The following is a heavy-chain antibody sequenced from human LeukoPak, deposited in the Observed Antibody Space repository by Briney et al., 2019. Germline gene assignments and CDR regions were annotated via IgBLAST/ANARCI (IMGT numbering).Heavy chain of an antibody. CDR1: GYIFTNHA. CDR3: ARDRFGGVIHDAFDI. CDR2: INAGNGNT. Sequence: ASVKVSCKASGYIFTNHAMHWVRQAPGQRLEWMGWINAGNGNTKYSQKFQGRVTITRDTSASTAYMELSSLRSEDTAVYYCARDRFGGVIHDAFDIWGQGTMVTVSS. V-gene: IGHV1-3*01. D-gene: IGHD3-16*02. J-gene: IGHJ3*02.